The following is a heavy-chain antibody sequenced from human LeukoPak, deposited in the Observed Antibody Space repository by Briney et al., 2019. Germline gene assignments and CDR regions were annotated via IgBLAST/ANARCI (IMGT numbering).Heavy chain of an antibody. J-gene: IGHJ4*02. CDR3: VTGYIAAAGLHDY. D-gene: IGHD6-13*01. V-gene: IGHV3-64D*06. CDR2: ISSNGGST. Sequence: GGSLRLSCSASGFTVSSYAMHWVRKAPGKGLEYVSAISSNGGSTYYADSVKGRFTIYRDNSKNTLYLQMSSLRAEDTAVYYCVTGYIAAAGLHDYWGQGTLVTVSS. CDR1: GFTVSSYA.